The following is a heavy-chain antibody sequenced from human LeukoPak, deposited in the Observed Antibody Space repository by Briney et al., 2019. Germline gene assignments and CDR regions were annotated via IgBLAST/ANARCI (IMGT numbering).Heavy chain of an antibody. CDR2: TRNRANSYTA. Sequence: GESLRLSCAASGLPFSYHYMDWLRQPPGKGLAWVGRTRNRANSYTAEYAAPVKGSFTISRDDEKNSPDPQMNSLNTDDTAVLYCARVKVEWELLQIAFDIWGQGTMVTVSS. CDR1: GLPFSYHY. CDR3: ARVKVEWELLQIAFDI. J-gene: IGHJ3*02. D-gene: IGHD1-26*01. V-gene: IGHV3-72*01.